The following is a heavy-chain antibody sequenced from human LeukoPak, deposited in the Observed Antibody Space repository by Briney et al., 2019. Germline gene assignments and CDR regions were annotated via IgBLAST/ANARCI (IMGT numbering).Heavy chain of an antibody. CDR2: IIPIFGTA. J-gene: IGHJ6*03. V-gene: IGHV1-69*05. CDR1: GGTFSSYA. Sequence: GSSVKVSCKASGGTFSSYAISWVRQAPGQGLEWMGGIIPIFGTANYAQKFQGRVTITTDESTSTAYMELSSLRSEDTAVYYCARSIVVVPAAQAPMYYYYYYMDVWGKGTTVTVSS. CDR3: ARSIVVVPAAQAPMYYYYYYMDV. D-gene: IGHD2-2*01.